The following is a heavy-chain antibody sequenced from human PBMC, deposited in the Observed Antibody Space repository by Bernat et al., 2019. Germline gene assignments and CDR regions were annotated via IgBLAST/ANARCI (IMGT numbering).Heavy chain of an antibody. CDR3: ARLTGGRPFDI. J-gene: IGHJ3*02. Sequence: QLQLHESGPGLVKSSETLSLTCTVSGGSISSSSYYWGWIRQPPGKGLEWIGSIYYSGTYYNPSLKSRVTISVDTSKNQFSLKLRSVTAADTAVYYCARLTGGRPFDIWGQGTMVTVSS. D-gene: IGHD2-15*01. CDR2: IYYSGT. V-gene: IGHV4-39*01. CDR1: GGSISSSSYY.